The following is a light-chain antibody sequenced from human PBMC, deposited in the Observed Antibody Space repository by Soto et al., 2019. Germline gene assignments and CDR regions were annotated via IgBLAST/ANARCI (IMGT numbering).Light chain of an antibody. CDR1: SSDVGGYNY. Sequence: QSALTQPASVSGSPGQSITISCTGTSSDVGGYNYVSWYQQHPGKAPKLMIYDVSNRPSGVSNRFSGSKSGNTASLTISGLQAEDEADYYCSSYTSSSTLYVFGPGTRSPS. CDR3: SSYTSSSTLYV. J-gene: IGLJ1*01. V-gene: IGLV2-14*01. CDR2: DVS.